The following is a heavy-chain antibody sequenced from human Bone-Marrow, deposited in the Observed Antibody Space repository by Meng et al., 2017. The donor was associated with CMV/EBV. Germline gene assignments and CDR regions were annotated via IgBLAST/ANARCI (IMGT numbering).Heavy chain of an antibody. CDR1: GFTFSNYA. Sequence: GGSLRLSCAASGFTFSNYAMNWVRQAPGKGLEWVSYISSSSSTIYYADSVKGRFTISRDNAKNSLHLQMSSLRVEDTAVYYCASKESYFYDSNYYGMDVWGKGPRSPSPQ. J-gene: IGHJ6*01. V-gene: IGHV3-48*04. CDR2: ISSSSSTI. CDR3: ASKESYFYDSNYYGMDV. D-gene: IGHD3-22*01.